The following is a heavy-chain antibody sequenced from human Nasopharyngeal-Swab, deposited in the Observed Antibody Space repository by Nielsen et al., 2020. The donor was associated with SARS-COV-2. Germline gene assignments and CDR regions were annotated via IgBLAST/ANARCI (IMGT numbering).Heavy chain of an antibody. J-gene: IGHJ5*02. Sequence: SETLSLTCTASGGSISSYYWSWIRQPPGKGLEWIGYIYYSGSTNYNPSLKRRVTISVDTSKNQFSLKLSSVTAADTAVYYCARDQGADYGGSNCFEPWGQGTLVTVSS. V-gene: IGHV4-59*01. D-gene: IGHD4-23*01. CDR2: IYYSGST. CDR1: GGSISSYY. CDR3: ARDQGADYGGSNCFEP.